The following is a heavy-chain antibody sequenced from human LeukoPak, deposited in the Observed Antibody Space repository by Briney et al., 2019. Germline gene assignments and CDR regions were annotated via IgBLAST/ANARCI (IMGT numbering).Heavy chain of an antibody. CDR2: ISYDGSNK. D-gene: IGHD5-18*01. Sequence: PGRSLRLSCAASGFTFSSYGMHWVRQAPGKGLEWVAVISYDGSNKYYADSVKGRFTISRDNSKNTLYLQMNSLRAEDTAVYHCAKVGEGMQLWLPFEYWGQGTLVTVSS. J-gene: IGHJ4*02. V-gene: IGHV3-30*18. CDR1: GFTFSSYG. CDR3: AKVGEGMQLWLPFEY.